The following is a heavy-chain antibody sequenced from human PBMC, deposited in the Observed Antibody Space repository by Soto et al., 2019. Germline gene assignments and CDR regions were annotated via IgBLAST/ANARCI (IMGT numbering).Heavy chain of an antibody. D-gene: IGHD6-19*01. J-gene: IGHJ4*02. CDR2: IYWDDDK. Sequence: QITLKESGPTLVQPTQTLTLTCTFSGFSLSSTRVAAGWIRQPPRKALEWLALIYWDDDKRYSPFLKSTLTIPKDTSKNQVVLTMTNMDPVDTATYYCAHSVVAGLGYYFDYWGQGTLVTVSS. CDR3: AHSVVAGLGYYFDY. V-gene: IGHV2-5*02. CDR1: GFSLSSTRVA.